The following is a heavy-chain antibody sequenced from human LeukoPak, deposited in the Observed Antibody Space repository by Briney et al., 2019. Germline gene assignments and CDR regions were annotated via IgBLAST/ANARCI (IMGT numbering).Heavy chain of an antibody. V-gene: IGHV1-24*01. Sequence: VASVKVSCKVSGYTLTELSMHWVRQAPGKGLEWMGGFDPEDGETIYAQKFQGRVTMTEDTSTDTAYMELSSLRSEDTAVYYCATAHHYYDSSGGFDYWGQGTLVTVSS. J-gene: IGHJ4*02. D-gene: IGHD3-22*01. CDR1: GYTLTELS. CDR3: ATAHHYYDSSGGFDY. CDR2: FDPEDGET.